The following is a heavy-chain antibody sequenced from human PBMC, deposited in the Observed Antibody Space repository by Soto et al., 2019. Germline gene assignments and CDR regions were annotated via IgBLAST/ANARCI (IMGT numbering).Heavy chain of an antibody. CDR2: IRSKAYGGTT. Sequence: GGSLRLSCTASGFTFGDYAMSWFRQAPGKGLEWVGFIRSKAYGGTTEYAASVKGRFTISRDDSKSIAYLQMNSLKTEDTAVYYCTSLYSGYDLRYYYYYMDVWGKGTTVTVSS. V-gene: IGHV3-49*03. D-gene: IGHD5-12*01. CDR1: GFTFGDYA. CDR3: TSLYSGYDLRYYYYYMDV. J-gene: IGHJ6*03.